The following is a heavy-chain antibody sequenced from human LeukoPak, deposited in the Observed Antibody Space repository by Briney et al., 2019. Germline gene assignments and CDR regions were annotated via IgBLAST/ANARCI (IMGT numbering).Heavy chain of an antibody. D-gene: IGHD6-19*01. J-gene: IGHJ4*02. CDR1: GFTVSSNS. Sequence: GGSLRLSCTVSGFTVSSNSMSWVRQAPGKGLEWVSFIYSDNTHYSDSVKGRFTISRDNSKNTLYLQMNSLRAEDTAVYYCARRAGTYSHPYDYWGQGTLVTVSS. V-gene: IGHV3-53*01. CDR3: ARRAGTYSHPYDY. CDR2: IYSDNT.